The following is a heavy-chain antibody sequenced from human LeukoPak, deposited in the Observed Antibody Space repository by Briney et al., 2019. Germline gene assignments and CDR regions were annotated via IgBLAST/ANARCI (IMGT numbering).Heavy chain of an antibody. CDR1: GFTVSSNY. J-gene: IGHJ4*02. D-gene: IGHD2-2*01. Sequence: GGSLRLSCAASGFTVSSNYMSWVRQAPGKGLEWVSVIYSGGSTYYADSVKGRFTISRDNSKNPLYLQMNSLRAEYTAVYYCARGWGYCSSTSCPLDYWGQGTLVTVSS. CDR2: IYSGGST. CDR3: ARGWGYCSSTSCPLDY. V-gene: IGHV3-53*01.